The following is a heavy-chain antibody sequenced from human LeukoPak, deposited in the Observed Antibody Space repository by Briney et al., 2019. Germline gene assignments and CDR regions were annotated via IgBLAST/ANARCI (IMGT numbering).Heavy chain of an antibody. J-gene: IGHJ4*02. CDR1: GYSFTRYW. D-gene: IGHD3-22*01. CDR2: IYPGDSDT. Sequence: GESLKISCKGSGYSFTRYWIGWVRQMPGKGLEWMGIIYPGDSDTRYSPSFQGQVTISADKSISTAYLQWSSLKASDTAMYYCARSYYYDSSGIDYWGQGTLVTVSS. V-gene: IGHV5-51*01. CDR3: ARSYYYDSSGIDY.